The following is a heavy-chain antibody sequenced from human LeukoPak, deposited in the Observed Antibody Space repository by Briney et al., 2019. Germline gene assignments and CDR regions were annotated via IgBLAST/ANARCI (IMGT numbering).Heavy chain of an antibody. Sequence: PGGSLRLSCAASEFTFSSYSMNWVRQAPGKGLEWVSYITNSGNSKSYADSVKGRFTISRDNTKNSLYLQMNGLRAEDTAVYYCAGIRSSGYLTFDYWGQGILVTVSS. CDR1: EFTFSSYS. D-gene: IGHD3-22*01. V-gene: IGHV3-48*01. CDR3: AGIRSSGYLTFDY. CDR2: ITNSGNSK. J-gene: IGHJ4*02.